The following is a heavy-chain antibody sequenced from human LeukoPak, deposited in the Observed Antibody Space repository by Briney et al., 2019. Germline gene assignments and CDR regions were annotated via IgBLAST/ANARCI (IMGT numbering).Heavy chain of an antibody. D-gene: IGHD2-21*02. V-gene: IGHV1-2*02. CDR3: GRVAYCGSGCYYYFDY. Sequence: ASVTVSCKASGYTFTDNYIHWVRQAPGQGSEWMGWINPRSGGTSYGKKFQGRVTVTRDTSISTAYMELSSLTSDDTAVYYCGRVAYCGSGCYYYFDYWGQGTLVTVSS. J-gene: IGHJ4*02. CDR1: GYTFTDNY. CDR2: INPRSGGT.